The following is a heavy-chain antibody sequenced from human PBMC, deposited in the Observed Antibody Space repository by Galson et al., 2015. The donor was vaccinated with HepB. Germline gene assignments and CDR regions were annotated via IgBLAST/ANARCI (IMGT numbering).Heavy chain of an antibody. CDR2: INVGNGNT. CDR1: GYTFTMYA. V-gene: IGHV1-3*01. D-gene: IGHD6-13*01. CDR3: ARSGRFGIAAADHGLY. J-gene: IGHJ4*02. Sequence: VSCKASGYTFTMYAMHWVRQAPGQRPEWMGWINVGNGNTKYSQKFQGRVTITRDTSARTAYMELGSLKSEDTAVYYCARSGRFGIAAADHGLYWGQGTLVTVSS.